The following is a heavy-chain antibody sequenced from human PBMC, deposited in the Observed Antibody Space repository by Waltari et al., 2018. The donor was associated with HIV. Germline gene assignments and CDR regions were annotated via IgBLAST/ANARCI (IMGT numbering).Heavy chain of an antibody. Sequence: EVQLVESGGGWVQPGGSLRLSCAASGFNFSSYSMNWVRQAPGKGLEWVSYISSSGSTIYYADSVRGRFTISRDNAKNSLYLQLNSLRAEDTAVYYCARDYSGTYADFDYWGQGTLVTVSS. V-gene: IGHV3-48*01. J-gene: IGHJ4*02. CDR3: ARDYSGTYADFDY. CDR2: ISSSGSTI. CDR1: GFNFSSYS. D-gene: IGHD1-26*01.